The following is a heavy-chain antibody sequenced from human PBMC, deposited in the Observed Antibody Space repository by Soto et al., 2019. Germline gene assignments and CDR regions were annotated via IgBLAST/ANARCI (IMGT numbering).Heavy chain of an antibody. J-gene: IGHJ4*02. CDR2: IYHSGST. CDR1: GGSISSGGYS. V-gene: IGHV4-30-2*01. D-gene: IGHD3-10*01. Sequence: SETLSLTCTVSGGSISSGGYSWSWIRQPPGKGLEWIGYIYHSGSTYYNPSLKSRVTISVDRSKNQFSLKLSSVTAADTAVYYCARVGGFGATTIDYWGQGTLVTVSS. CDR3: ARVGGFGATTIDY.